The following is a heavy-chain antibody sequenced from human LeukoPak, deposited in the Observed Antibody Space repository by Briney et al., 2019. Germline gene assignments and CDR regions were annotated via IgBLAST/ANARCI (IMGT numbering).Heavy chain of an antibody. CDR3: ARGSGGSYQADY. CDR2: ISSSSSYI. D-gene: IGHD1-26*01. V-gene: IGHV3-21*01. J-gene: IGHJ4*02. CDR1: GFTFSSYS. Sequence: GGSLRLSCAASGFTFSSYSMNWVRQAPGKGLEWVSSISSSSSYIYYADSVKGRFTISRDNAKNSLYLQMNSLRAEDTAVYYCARGSGGSYQADYWGQGTLVTVSS.